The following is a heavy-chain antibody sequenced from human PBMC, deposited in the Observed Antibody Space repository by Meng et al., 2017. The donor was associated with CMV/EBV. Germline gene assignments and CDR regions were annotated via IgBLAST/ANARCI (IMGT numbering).Heavy chain of an antibody. D-gene: IGHD1-26*01. Sequence: SQTLSLTCAISGDSVSSNSAAWNWIRQSPSRGLEWLGRTYYRSKWYNDYAVSVKSRITINPDTSKNQFSLQLNSVTPEDTAVYHCARDHGVGATYYYYYGMDVWGQGTTVTVSS. J-gene: IGHJ6*02. V-gene: IGHV6-1*01. CDR1: GDSVSSNSAA. CDR2: TYYRSKWYN. CDR3: ARDHGVGATYYYYYGMDV.